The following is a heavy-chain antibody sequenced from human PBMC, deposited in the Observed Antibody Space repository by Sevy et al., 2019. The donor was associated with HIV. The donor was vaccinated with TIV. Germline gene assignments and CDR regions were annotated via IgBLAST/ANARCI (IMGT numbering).Heavy chain of an antibody. Sequence: GGSLRLSCAASGFTFSSFAMSWVRQAPGKGLEWVSAISGSGGSTYYADSVKGRFTISRDNSKNTLYLQMNSLRAEDTAVYYCAKDPTRGKSTPHYWGQGTLVTVSS. CDR2: ISGSGGST. CDR3: AKDPTRGKSTPHY. J-gene: IGHJ4*02. V-gene: IGHV3-23*01. CDR1: GFTFSSFA. D-gene: IGHD3-16*01.